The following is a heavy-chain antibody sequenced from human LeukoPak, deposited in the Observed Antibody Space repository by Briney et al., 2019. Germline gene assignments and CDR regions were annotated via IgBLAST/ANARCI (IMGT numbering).Heavy chain of an antibody. CDR2: IIPIFGTA. D-gene: IGHD2-2*01. CDR1: GGTFSSYA. V-gene: IGHV1-69*13. Sequence: SVQVSCQASGGTFSSYAISWVRQAPGQGLEWMGGIIPIFGTANYAQKFQGRVTITADESTSTAYMELSSLRSEGTAVYYCARDAGYCSSTSCRSRYYVMDVWGKGTTVTVSS. J-gene: IGHJ6*04. CDR3: ARDAGYCSSTSCRSRYYVMDV.